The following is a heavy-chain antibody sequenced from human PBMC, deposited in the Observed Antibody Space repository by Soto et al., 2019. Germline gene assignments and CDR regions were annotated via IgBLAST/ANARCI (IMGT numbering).Heavy chain of an antibody. CDR1: GDSIRNYY. D-gene: IGHD5-18*01. Sequence: SETLSLTCTVSGDSIRNYYWSWIRQPPGKGLEYIGYIFYSGSTNYNPSFKSRVAISVDPSRNQFALKLRSVTAADTATYYCARLKRGYSYGSIIDFWGRGTLVTVSS. CDR3: ARLKRGYSYGSIIDF. J-gene: IGHJ4*01. V-gene: IGHV4-59*08. CDR2: IFYSGST.